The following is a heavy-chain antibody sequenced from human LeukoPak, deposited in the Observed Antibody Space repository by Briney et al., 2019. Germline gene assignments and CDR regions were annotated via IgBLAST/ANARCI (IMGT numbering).Heavy chain of an antibody. D-gene: IGHD6-6*01. CDR2: MNPNSVNT. CDR1: GYTFTSYD. V-gene: IGHV1-8*01. Sequence: ASVKVSCKASGYTFTSYDINWVRQATGQGLEWMGWMNPNSVNTGYAQKFQGRVTMTRNTSISTAYMELSSLRSEDTAVYYCARGKIAAPPWFDPWGQGTLVTVSS. J-gene: IGHJ5*02. CDR3: ARGKIAAPPWFDP.